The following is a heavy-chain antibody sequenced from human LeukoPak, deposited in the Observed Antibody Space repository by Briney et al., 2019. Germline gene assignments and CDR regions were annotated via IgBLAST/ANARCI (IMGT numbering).Heavy chain of an antibody. CDR3: AIEAIVGAPRGDY. CDR2: INHSGRT. J-gene: IGHJ4*02. V-gene: IGHV4-34*01. D-gene: IGHD1-26*01. Sequence: PGGSLRLSCAASGFTFSSYAMHWVRQPPGKGLEWIGEINHSGRTHYNPSLKSRVTISIDTSKNQFSLKLSSVTAADTAVYYCAIEAIVGAPRGDYWGQGTLVTVSS. CDR1: GFTFSSYA.